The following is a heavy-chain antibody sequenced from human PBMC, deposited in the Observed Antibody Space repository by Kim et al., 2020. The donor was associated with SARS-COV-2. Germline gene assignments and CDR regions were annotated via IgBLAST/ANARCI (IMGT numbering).Heavy chain of an antibody. CDR1: GFTFSSYA. CDR2: IGNSGVQT. Sequence: GGSLRLSCAASGFTFSSYAMSWVRQAPGKGLEWVAAIGNSGVQTFYSDSVKGRFSISRDNSNKTLFLQMNSLRAEDTALYYCVKRSSAYSLSWRIAFDWGQGSLVTVAS. J-gene: IGHJ4*02. V-gene: IGHV3-23*01. CDR3: VKRSSAYSLSWRIAFD. D-gene: IGHD6-13*01.